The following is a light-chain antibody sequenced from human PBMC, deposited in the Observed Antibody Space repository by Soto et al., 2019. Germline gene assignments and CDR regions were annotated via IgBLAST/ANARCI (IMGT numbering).Light chain of an antibody. CDR3: QQYDNLPT. V-gene: IGKV1-33*01. Sequence: DIRMTQTPSPLSASVGDRVTITCRASQSISAWLAWYQQKPGKAPKLLIYDASNLETGVPSRFSGSGSGTDFTFTISSLQPEDIATYYCQQYDNLPTFGQGTRLEV. CDR1: QSISAW. J-gene: IGKJ5*01. CDR2: DAS.